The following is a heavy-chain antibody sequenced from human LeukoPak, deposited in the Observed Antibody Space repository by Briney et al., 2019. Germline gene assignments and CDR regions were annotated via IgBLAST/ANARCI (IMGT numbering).Heavy chain of an antibody. CDR1: GGSFSGYY. CDR3: ARVEGYDYVWGSYRYTGSFFDY. CDR2: INHSGST. Sequence: SETLSLTCAVYGGSFSGYYWSWIRQPPGKGLEWIGEINHSGSTNYNPSLKSRVTISVDTSKNQFSLKLSSVTAADTAVYYCARVEGYDYVWGSYRYTGSFFDYWGQGTLVTVSS. V-gene: IGHV4-34*01. D-gene: IGHD3-16*02. J-gene: IGHJ4*02.